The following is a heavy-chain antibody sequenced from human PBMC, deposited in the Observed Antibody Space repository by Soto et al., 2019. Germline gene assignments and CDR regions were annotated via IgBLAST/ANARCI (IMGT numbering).Heavy chain of an antibody. CDR1: GDSVSSNSAA. D-gene: IGHD6-19*01. CDR2: TYYRSKWYN. CDR3: ARGTGSGWYYYYYGMDV. V-gene: IGHV6-1*01. Sequence: SQTLSLTCAISGDSVSSNSAAWNWIRQSPSRGLEWLGRTYYRSKWYNDHAVSVKSRITINPDTSKNQFSLQLNSVTPEDTAVYYCARGTGSGWYYYYYGMDVWGQGTTVTVSS. J-gene: IGHJ6*02.